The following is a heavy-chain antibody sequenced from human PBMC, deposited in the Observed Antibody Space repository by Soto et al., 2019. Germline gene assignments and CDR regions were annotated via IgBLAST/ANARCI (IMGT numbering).Heavy chain of an antibody. Sequence: PSETMSLTCTISGDSISSYYWSWIRQPPGKGLEWIGYIYNNGNTNYNPSLKTRVTISVDTSKNQFSLKLSSVTAAATAVYSCARALGYSSSWYTGRFDPWGQGTLVTVSS. CDR3: ARALGYSSSWYTGRFDP. J-gene: IGHJ5*02. V-gene: IGHV4-59*01. CDR2: IYNNGNT. CDR1: GDSISSYY. D-gene: IGHD6-13*01.